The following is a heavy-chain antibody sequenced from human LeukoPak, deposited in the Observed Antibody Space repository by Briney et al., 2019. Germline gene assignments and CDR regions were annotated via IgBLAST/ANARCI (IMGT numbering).Heavy chain of an antibody. D-gene: IGHD5-24*01. CDR1: GFTFSSYS. CDR2: ISSSSSTI. CDR3: ARDHRGWLQLRLKGYFDY. J-gene: IGHJ4*02. Sequence: PGGSLRPSCAASGFTFSSYSMNWVRQAPGKGLEWVSYISSSSSTIYYADSVKGRFTISRDNAKNSLYLQMNSLRAEDTAVYYCARDHRGWLQLRLKGYFDYWGQGTLVTVSS. V-gene: IGHV3-48*01.